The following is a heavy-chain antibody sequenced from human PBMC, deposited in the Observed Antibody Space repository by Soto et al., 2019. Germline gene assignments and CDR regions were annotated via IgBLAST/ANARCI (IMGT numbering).Heavy chain of an antibody. CDR1: GFPFSNFW. CDR2: ISIDGGST. D-gene: IGHD3-3*02. Sequence: GGSLRLSCAASGFPFSNFWMHWVRQAPGKGLEWISRISIDGGSTAYADSVKGRFTVSRDNAKSTLYLQMKSLRAEDTAMYYCASLKLAAGADYWGPGALVTVSS. V-gene: IGHV3-74*01. CDR3: ASLKLAAGADY. J-gene: IGHJ4*02.